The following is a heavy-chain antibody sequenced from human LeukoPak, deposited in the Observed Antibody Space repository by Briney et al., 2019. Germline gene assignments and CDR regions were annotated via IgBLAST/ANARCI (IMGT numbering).Heavy chain of an antibody. Sequence: PGGSLRLSCAASGFTFSSFEMNWVRQAPGKGLKWVSCINSGVTTYANSVKGRFTVSRDNAKNTLYLQMNRMRVEDTAIYYCASLGSREAYKGGDFWGQGTLVTVSS. V-gene: IGHV3-74*01. D-gene: IGHD5-24*01. CDR2: INSGVT. J-gene: IGHJ4*02. CDR1: GFTFSSFE. CDR3: ASLGSREAYKGGDF.